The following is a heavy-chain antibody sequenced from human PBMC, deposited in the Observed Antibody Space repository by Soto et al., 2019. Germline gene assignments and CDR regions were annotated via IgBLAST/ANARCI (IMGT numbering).Heavy chain of an antibody. V-gene: IGHV3-74*01. J-gene: IGHJ4*02. D-gene: IGHD2-15*01. CDR1: GFPFTISC. CDR3: ANYLGYCSGGSCPVDY. Sequence: GSLKLSCATSGFPFTISCMHWVRPVPGKPLEWVSRIPSDGSETIYADSVKGRFTISRDNAESTVYLQMNSLRAEDTAVYYCANYLGYCSGGSCPVDYWGQGT. CDR2: IPSDGSET.